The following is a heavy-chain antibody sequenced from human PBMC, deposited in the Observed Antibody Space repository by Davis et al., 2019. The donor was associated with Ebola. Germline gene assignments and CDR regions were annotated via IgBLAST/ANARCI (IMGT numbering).Heavy chain of an antibody. Sequence: ASVKVSCMASGYTFTGYYMHWVRQAPGQGLEWMGWINPNSGGTNYAQKFQGRVTMTRDTSISTAYMELSRLRSDDTAVYYCAREYSSQYYFDYWGQGTLVTVSS. J-gene: IGHJ4*02. D-gene: IGHD6-13*01. CDR1: GYTFTGYY. V-gene: IGHV1-2*02. CDR2: INPNSGGT. CDR3: AREYSSQYYFDY.